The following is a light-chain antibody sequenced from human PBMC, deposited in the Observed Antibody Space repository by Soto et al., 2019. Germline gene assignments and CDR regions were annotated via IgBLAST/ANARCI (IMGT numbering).Light chain of an antibody. Sequence: QSVLTQPASVSGSPGQAITISCTGTSSDVGGYTYVSWYQQHPGKAPKFIIYDVSNRPSGVSNRFSGSKYGNTASLTISGLQAEDEADYYCSSYTTSNTRQIVFGTGTKVTVL. CDR2: DVS. CDR1: SSDVGGYTY. J-gene: IGLJ1*01. CDR3: SSYTTSNTRQIV. V-gene: IGLV2-14*01.